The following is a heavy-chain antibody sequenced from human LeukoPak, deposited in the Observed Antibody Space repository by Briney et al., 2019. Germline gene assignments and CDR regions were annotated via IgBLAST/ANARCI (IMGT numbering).Heavy chain of an antibody. CDR2: IYYSGSI. CDR3: ARTFFTETWFDP. V-gene: IGHV4-59*01. D-gene: IGHD2/OR15-2a*01. CDR1: GGSINSYY. Sequence: ASETLSLTCSVSGGSINSYYWSWIRQPPGKGLEWTGYIYYSGSIKYNPSLKSRVTVSVDTSKNQFSLKLSSVTAADTAVYYCARTFFTETWFDPWGQGTLVTVSS. J-gene: IGHJ5*02.